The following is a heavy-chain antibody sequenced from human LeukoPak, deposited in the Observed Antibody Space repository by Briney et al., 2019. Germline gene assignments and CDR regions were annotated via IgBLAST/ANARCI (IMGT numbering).Heavy chain of an antibody. CDR3: ARGIVPDDAFDI. CDR1: GFTFDDYA. D-gene: IGHD2-2*01. V-gene: IGHV3-9*01. CDR2: ISWNSGSI. Sequence: PGRSLRLSCAASGFTFDDYAMHWVRQAPGKGLEWVSGISWNSGSIGYADSVKGRFTISRDNAKNSLYLQMNSLRAEDTAVYYCARGIVPDDAFDIWGQGTMVTVSS. J-gene: IGHJ3*02.